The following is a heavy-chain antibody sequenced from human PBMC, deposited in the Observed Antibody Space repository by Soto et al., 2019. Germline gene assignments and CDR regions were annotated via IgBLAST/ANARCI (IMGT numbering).Heavy chain of an antibody. CDR2: ISSTGSGT. V-gene: IGHV3-48*03. Sequence: GGSLRLSCAASGFTFSSYEMHWVRQAPGKGLEWISYISSTGSGTLYADSVRGRFTMSRDNTKNSVSLQMSSLRAEDTAVYYCVRDLHEPLATDALRVANWGQGTQVTVPS. D-gene: IGHD2-8*02. J-gene: IGHJ4*02. CDR3: VRDLHEPLATDALRVAN. CDR1: GFTFSSYE.